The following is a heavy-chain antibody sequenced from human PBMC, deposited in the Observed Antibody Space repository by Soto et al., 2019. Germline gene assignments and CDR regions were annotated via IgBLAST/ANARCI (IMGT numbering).Heavy chain of an antibody. D-gene: IGHD2-21*02. Sequence: QIQLQQSGPRLLKPSETLSLTCAISGDSVSSNSAAWNWIRQSPSRGLEWLGRTYYRSNWYNDYAISVQSRISVSPDTSKNQSSVELNSVTPEDTAMYYCAKQSGDSTTYRDLDVWGQGTPVTVSS. J-gene: IGHJ6*02. CDR2: TYYRSNWYN. CDR3: AKQSGDSTTYRDLDV. V-gene: IGHV6-1*01. CDR1: GDSVSSNSAA.